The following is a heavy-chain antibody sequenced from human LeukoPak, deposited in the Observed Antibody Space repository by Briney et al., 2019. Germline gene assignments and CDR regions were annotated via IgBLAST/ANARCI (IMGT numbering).Heavy chain of an antibody. CDR1: GFTFSSYG. V-gene: IGHV3-30*18. J-gene: IGHJ3*02. CDR3: AKDYLSGYSYGYGSAFDI. CDR2: ISYDGSNK. Sequence: GRSLRLSCAASGFTFSSYGMRWVRQAPGKGLEWVAVISYDGSNKYYADSVKGRFTISRDNSKNTLYLQMNSLRAEDTAVYYCAKDYLSGYSYGYGSAFDIWGQGTMVTVSS. D-gene: IGHD5-18*01.